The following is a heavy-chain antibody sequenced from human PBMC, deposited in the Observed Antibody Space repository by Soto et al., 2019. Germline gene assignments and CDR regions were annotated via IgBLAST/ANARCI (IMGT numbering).Heavy chain of an antibody. V-gene: IGHV3-30*18. J-gene: IGHJ4*02. D-gene: IGHD3-22*01. CDR2: ISYDGSNK. CDR1: GFTFSSYG. CDR3: AKDGYYYDSSGYYSDY. Sequence: PGGSLRLSCAASGFTFSSYGMHWVRQAPGKGLEWVAVISYDGSNKYYADSVKGRFTISRDNSKNTLYLQMNSLRAEDTAVYYCAKDGYYYDSSGYYSDYWGQGTLVTVSS.